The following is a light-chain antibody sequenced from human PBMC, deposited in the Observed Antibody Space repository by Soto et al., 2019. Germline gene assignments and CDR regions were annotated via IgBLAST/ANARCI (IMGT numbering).Light chain of an antibody. Sequence: DIVLTQSPDTLSLSPGERATLSCRASQSVSSNYLAWYQQKPGQAPRLLIYGASTRATGIPDRFSGSGSGIDFTLTISRLEPEDFAVYYCHQYGSSSYTFGQGTRLEIK. CDR2: GAS. CDR1: QSVSSNY. J-gene: IGKJ2*01. CDR3: HQYGSSSYT. V-gene: IGKV3-20*01.